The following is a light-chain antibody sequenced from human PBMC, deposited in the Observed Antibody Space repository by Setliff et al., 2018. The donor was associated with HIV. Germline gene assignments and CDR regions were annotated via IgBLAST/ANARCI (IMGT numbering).Light chain of an antibody. CDR3: LSYSSSITLV. CDR1: SSDVGGYNF. V-gene: IGLV2-14*03. J-gene: IGLJ2*01. CDR2: DVR. Sequence: LTQPASVSASPGQSITISCTGTSSDVGGYNFVSWYQQHPGKAPNLIIYDVRNRPSGISNRFSGSKSGNTASLTISGLQAEDEADYYCLSYSSSITLVFGGGTKVTVL.